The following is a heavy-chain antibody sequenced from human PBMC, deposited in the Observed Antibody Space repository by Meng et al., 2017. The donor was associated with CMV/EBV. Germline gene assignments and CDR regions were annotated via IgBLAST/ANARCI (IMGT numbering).Heavy chain of an antibody. CDR1: GGTFSSYA. V-gene: IGHV1-69*05. J-gene: IGHJ6*02. Sequence: SEKVSCKASGGTFSSYAISWVRQAPGQGLEWMGGIIPIFGTANYAQKFQGRVTITTDESTSTAYMELSSLRSEDTAVYYCASKIVPAAKEAYYYGMDVWGQGTTVTVSS. CDR3: ASKIVPAAKEAYYYGMDV. D-gene: IGHD2-2*01. CDR2: IIPIFGTA.